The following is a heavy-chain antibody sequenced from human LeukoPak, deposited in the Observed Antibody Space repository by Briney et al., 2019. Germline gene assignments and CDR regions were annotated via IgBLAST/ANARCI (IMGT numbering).Heavy chain of an antibody. CDR2: ISGSGGST. Sequence: GGSLRLSCAASGFTFSSYAMSWVRQAPGKGLEWVSAISGSGGSTYYADSVKGRFTISRDNSKNTLYLQMNSLRAEDTAVYYCAKPRGLYDSSGYYFPSWGQGTLVTVSS. V-gene: IGHV3-23*01. CDR3: AKPRGLYDSSGYYFPS. J-gene: IGHJ5*02. D-gene: IGHD3-22*01. CDR1: GFTFSSYA.